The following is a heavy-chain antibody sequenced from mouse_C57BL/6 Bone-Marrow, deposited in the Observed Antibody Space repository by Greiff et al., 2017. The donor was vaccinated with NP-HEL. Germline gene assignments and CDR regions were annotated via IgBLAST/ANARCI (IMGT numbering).Heavy chain of an antibody. V-gene: IGHV1-53*01. J-gene: IGHJ4*01. Sequence: QVQLQQPGTELVKPGASVKLSCKASGYTFTSYWMHWVKQRPGQGLEWIGNINPSNGGTNYNEKFKSKATLTVDKSSSTAYMQLSSLTSEDSAVYYCARQSSCDGYYDAMDYWGQGTSVTVSS. CDR1: GYTFTSYW. CDR3: ARQSSCDGYYDAMDY. CDR2: INPSNGGT. D-gene: IGHD2-3*01.